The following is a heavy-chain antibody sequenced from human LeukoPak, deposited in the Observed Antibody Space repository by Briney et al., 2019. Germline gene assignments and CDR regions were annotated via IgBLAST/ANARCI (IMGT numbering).Heavy chain of an antibody. CDR3: ARDQSPNIVPTIGLDY. J-gene: IGHJ4*02. V-gene: IGHV1-46*01. D-gene: IGHD5-12*01. Sequence: ASVKVSCKASGYTFTHYFIHWVRQAPGQGLEWMGIINPSGGSTTYSQKFQGRITMTRDMSTSTGYMELSSLRSEDTAVYYCARDQSPNIVPTIGLDYWGQGTLVTVSS. CDR2: INPSGGST. CDR1: GYTFTHYF.